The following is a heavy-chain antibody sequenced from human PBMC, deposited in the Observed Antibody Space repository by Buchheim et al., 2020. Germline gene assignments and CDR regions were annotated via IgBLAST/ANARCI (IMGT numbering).Heavy chain of an antibody. D-gene: IGHD6-19*01. CDR2: IYYSGST. Sequence: QVQLQESGPGLVKPSETLSLTCTVSGGSICSYYWSWIRQPPGKGLEWIGYIYYSGSTNYNPSLKSRVTISVDTSKNQFSLKLSSVTAADTAVYYCARANSSGWYDGYAFDIWGQGT. V-gene: IGHV4-59*01. CDR3: ARANSSGWYDGYAFDI. J-gene: IGHJ3*02. CDR1: GGSICSYY.